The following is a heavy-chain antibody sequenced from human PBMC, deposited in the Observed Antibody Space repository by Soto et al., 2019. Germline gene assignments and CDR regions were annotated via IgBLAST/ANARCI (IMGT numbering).Heavy chain of an antibody. D-gene: IGHD6-13*01. CDR2: MNPNSGST. Sequence: ASVKVSCKASGYTFTNYDVNWVRQATGQGLEWMGWMNPNSGSTGYAQKFQGRVTMTRNTSISTAYMELSSLTSEDTALYYCAGGLGSNTWYSYWGQGTLVTVSS. V-gene: IGHV1-8*01. J-gene: IGHJ4*02. CDR1: GYTFTNYD. CDR3: AGGLGSNTWYSY.